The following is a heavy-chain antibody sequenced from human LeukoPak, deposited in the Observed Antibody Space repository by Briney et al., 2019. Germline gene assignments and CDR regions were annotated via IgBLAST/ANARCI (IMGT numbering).Heavy chain of an antibody. Sequence: GSLRLSCAASGFTFSSYAMSWVRQAPGKGLEWVSAISGSGGSTYYADSVKGRFTISRDNSKNTLYLQMNSLRAEDTAVYYCAKSIAAAGSANYFDYWGQGTLVTVSS. D-gene: IGHD6-13*01. J-gene: IGHJ4*02. CDR3: AKSIAAAGSANYFDY. V-gene: IGHV3-23*01. CDR1: GFTFSSYA. CDR2: ISGSGGST.